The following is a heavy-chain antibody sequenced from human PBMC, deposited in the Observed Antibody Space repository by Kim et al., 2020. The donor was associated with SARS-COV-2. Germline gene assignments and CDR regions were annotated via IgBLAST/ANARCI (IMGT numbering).Heavy chain of an antibody. CDR3: AGRGYDGDGSYYFDY. CDR1: GVSISGNY. J-gene: IGHJ4*02. D-gene: IGHD2-21*02. Sequence: SETLSLTCNVSGVSISGNYWSWIRQPPGKGLEWIGYIYDTGNTKYNPFPKRRITIAADTSKNQFSLKLTSVTAADTAVFYFAGRGYDGDGSYYFDYCVQG. V-gene: IGHV4-59*13. CDR2: IYDTGNT.